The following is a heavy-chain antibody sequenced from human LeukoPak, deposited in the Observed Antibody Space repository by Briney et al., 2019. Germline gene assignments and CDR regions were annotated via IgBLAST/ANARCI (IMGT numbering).Heavy chain of an antibody. CDR1: VGSFSGYS. CDR3: ARGCPNALDYYYLDY. CDR2: VNHSGST. J-gene: IGHJ4*02. V-gene: IGHV4-34*01. D-gene: IGHD4/OR15-4a*01. Sequence: PSETLSLTCAVYVGSFSGYSWTWIRQPPGKGLEWIGEVNHSGSTNYNPSLKSRVTISVDTSKNQFSLKLSSVTAADTAMYYCARGCPNALDYYYLDYWGQGNLVTVSS.